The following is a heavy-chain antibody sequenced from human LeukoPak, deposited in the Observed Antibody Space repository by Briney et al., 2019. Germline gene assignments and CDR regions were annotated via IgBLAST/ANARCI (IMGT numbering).Heavy chain of an antibody. CDR1: GITYRNYE. Sequence: PGGSLRLSCAATGITYRNYELHWVRQAPGKGLEWVSYISSRGTTTHYADSVKGRFIISRDNAENSLYLQMNSLRVEDTALYHCERDRGTATVRSFDIWGQGTMVTVSS. D-gene: IGHD4-17*01. V-gene: IGHV3-48*03. CDR3: ERDRGTATVRSFDI. CDR2: ISSRGTTT. J-gene: IGHJ3*02.